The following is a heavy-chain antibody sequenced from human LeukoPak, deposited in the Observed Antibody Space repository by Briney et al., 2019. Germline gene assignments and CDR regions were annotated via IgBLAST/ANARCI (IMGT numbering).Heavy chain of an antibody. V-gene: IGHV3-30*18. CDR3: AKDLGYGDYAGLDY. J-gene: IGHJ4*02. Sequence: GGSLRLSCAASGFTFSSYGMHWVRQAPGKGLEWVAVISYDGSNKYYADSVKGRFTISRDNSKNTLYLQMNSLRAEDTAVYYCAKDLGYGDYAGLDYWGQGTLVTVSS. D-gene: IGHD4-17*01. CDR1: GFTFSSYG. CDR2: ISYDGSNK.